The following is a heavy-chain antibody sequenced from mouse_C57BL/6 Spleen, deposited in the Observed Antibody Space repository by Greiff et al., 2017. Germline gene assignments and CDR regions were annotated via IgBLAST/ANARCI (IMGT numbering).Heavy chain of an antibody. Sequence: EVQRVESGGGLVKPGGSLKLSCAASGFTFSDYGMHWVRQAPEKGLEWVAYISSGSSTIYYADTVKGRFTISRDNAKNTLFLQMTSLRSEDTAMYYCARPHYYGSEYFDVWGTGTTVTVSS. CDR2: ISSGSSTI. CDR3: ARPHYYGSEYFDV. J-gene: IGHJ1*03. D-gene: IGHD1-1*01. CDR1: GFTFSDYG. V-gene: IGHV5-17*01.